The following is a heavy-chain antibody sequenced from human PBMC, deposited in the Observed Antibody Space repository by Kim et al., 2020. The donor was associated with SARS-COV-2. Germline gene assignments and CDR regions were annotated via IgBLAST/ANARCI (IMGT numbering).Heavy chain of an antibody. CDR1: GFTFSSYA. D-gene: IGHD3-22*01. CDR3: ARGSSIWDSSGYYYFDY. V-gene: IGHV3-64*02. CDR2: SSSNGGST. Sequence: GGSLRLSCAASGFTFSSYAMHWVRQAPGKGLEYVSASSSNGGSTYYADSVKGRFTISRDNSKNTLYLQMGSLRAEDMAVYYCARGSSIWDSSGYYYFDYWGQGTLVTVSS. J-gene: IGHJ4*02.